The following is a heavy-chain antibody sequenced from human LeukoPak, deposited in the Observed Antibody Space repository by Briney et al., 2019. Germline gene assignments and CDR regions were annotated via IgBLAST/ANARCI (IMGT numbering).Heavy chain of an antibody. D-gene: IGHD3-10*01. CDR1: GYTFSGYY. V-gene: IGHV1-2*02. J-gene: IGHJ6*03. CDR3: ARITMVRGVITSYYYYYMDV. CDR2: INPKSGGT. Sequence: ASVKVSCKASGYTFSGYYMHWVRQAPGQGLEWMGWINPKSGGTNEAQKFHDRVTMTRDTSIRTAYMEVSRLRSDDTAVYYCARITMVRGVITSYYYYYMDVWGKGTTVTISS.